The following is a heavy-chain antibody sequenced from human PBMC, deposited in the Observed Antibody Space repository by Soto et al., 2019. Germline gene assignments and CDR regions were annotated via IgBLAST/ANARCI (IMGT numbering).Heavy chain of an antibody. Sequence: ASVKVSCKASGGTFSSYTISWVRQAPGQGLEWMGRIIPILGIANYAQKFQGRVTITADKSTSTAYMELSSLRSEDTAVYYCARAEAYGDYLYYYYGMDVWGQGTTVTVSS. CDR2: IIPILGIA. D-gene: IGHD4-17*01. CDR1: GGTFSSYT. J-gene: IGHJ6*02. CDR3: ARAEAYGDYLYYYYGMDV. V-gene: IGHV1-69*02.